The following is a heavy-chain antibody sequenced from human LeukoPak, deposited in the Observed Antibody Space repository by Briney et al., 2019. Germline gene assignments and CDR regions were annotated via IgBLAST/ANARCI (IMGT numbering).Heavy chain of an antibody. CDR3: ARGNLGDYDFWSGYPLRRGLDY. D-gene: IGHD3-3*01. CDR1: GGSFSGYY. CDR2: INHSGST. V-gene: IGHV4-34*01. Sequence: KPSETLSLTCALYGGSFSGYYWSWIRQPPGKGLEWIGEINHSGSTNYNPSLKSRVTISVDTSKNQFSLKLSSVTAADTAVYYCARGNLGDYDFWSGYPLRRGLDYWGQGTLVTVSS. J-gene: IGHJ4*02.